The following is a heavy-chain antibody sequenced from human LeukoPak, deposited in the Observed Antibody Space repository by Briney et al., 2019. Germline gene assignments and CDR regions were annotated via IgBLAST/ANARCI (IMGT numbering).Heavy chain of an antibody. J-gene: IGHJ4*02. CDR1: GFTFSDHY. CDR2: IKEDGSEK. V-gene: IGHV3-7*01. D-gene: IGHD3-22*01. CDR3: ARDSSGYQ. Sequence: GGSLRLSCAASGFTFSDHYMNWVRQAPGKGLEGVANIKEDGSEKYYGDSVKGRFTISRDNAKNSLYLQMNSLRAEDTAVYYCARDSSGYQWGQGTLVTVSS.